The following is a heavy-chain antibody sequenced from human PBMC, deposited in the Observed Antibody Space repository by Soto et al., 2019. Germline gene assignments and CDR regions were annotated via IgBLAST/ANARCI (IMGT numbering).Heavy chain of an antibody. J-gene: IGHJ4*02. CDR2: ISYDGSNK. D-gene: IGHD5-18*01. Sequence: QVQLVESGGGVVQPGRSLRLSCAASGFTFSTYGMHWVRQAPGKGLEWVAVISYDGSNKYYADSVKGRFTISRDNSKNQLYLQMSRLRAEDTAVYYCAKGFSYSVIDYWGQGTLVTVSS. CDR3: AKGFSYSVIDY. V-gene: IGHV3-30*18. CDR1: GFTFSTYG.